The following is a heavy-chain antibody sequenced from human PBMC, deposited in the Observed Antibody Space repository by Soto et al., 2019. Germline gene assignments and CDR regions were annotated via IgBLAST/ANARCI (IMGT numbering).Heavy chain of an antibody. CDR2: IYYSGST. J-gene: IGHJ4*02. CDR3: ARDWLYGSGRSYFDY. Sequence: LETLSLTCTVSGGSISSYFWSLIRQPPGKGLEWIGYIYYSGSTNYNPSLKSRVTISVDTSKNQFSLKLSSVTAADTAVYYCARDWLYGSGRSYFDYWGQGTLVTVSS. D-gene: IGHD3-10*01. CDR1: GGSISSYF. V-gene: IGHV4-59*01.